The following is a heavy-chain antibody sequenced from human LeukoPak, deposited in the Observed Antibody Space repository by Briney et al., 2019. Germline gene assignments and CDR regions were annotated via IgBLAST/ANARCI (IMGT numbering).Heavy chain of an antibody. J-gene: IGHJ4*02. Sequence: ASVKVSCKASGYTFTSYDINWVRQATGQGLEWMGWINPNSGGTNYAQKFQGRVTMTRDTSISTAYMELSRLRSDDTAVYYCARVGTAMVKFGYWGQGTLVTVSS. CDR3: ARVGTAMVKFGY. CDR2: INPNSGGT. D-gene: IGHD5-18*01. CDR1: GYTFTSYD. V-gene: IGHV1-2*02.